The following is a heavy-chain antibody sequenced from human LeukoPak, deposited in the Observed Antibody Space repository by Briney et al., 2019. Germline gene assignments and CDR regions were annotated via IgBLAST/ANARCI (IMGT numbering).Heavy chain of an antibody. CDR2: ISYIGST. J-gene: IGHJ3*02. Sequence: LETLSLTCAVSAVSFSSHYWTWIRQPPGKGLEWIGYISYIGSTNYNPSLKSRVTISIDTSKNQFSLKLSSVTAADTAVYYCARDLVTVTKGFDIWGQGTMVSVSS. CDR1: AVSFSSHY. D-gene: IGHD4-17*01. V-gene: IGHV4-59*11. CDR3: ARDLVTVTKGFDI.